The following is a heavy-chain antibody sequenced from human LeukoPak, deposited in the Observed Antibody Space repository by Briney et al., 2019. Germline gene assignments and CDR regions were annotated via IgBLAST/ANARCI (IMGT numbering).Heavy chain of an antibody. CDR2: ISHDGSNK. J-gene: IGHJ4*02. D-gene: IGHD3-22*01. V-gene: IGHV3-30*18. CDR1: GFTFSSYG. CDR3: AKSLHGSGSSY. Sequence: GRSLRLSCAASGFTFSSYGMHWVRQAPGKGLEWVAVISHDGSNKYYADSVKGRFTISRDNSKNTLYLQMNSLRAEDTAVYYCAKSLHGSGSSYWGQGTLVTVSS.